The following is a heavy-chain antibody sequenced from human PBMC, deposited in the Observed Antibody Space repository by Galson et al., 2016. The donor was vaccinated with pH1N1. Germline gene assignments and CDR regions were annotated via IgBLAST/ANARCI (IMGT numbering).Heavy chain of an antibody. CDR1: GGSISSYY. D-gene: IGHD3-10*01. CDR3: ARDHGFGSENMGDWFDP. J-gene: IGHJ5*02. CDR2: IYTSGST. Sequence: SLTCTVSGGSISSYYWSWIRQPAGKGLEWIERIYTSGSTNYNPSLKSRVTMSVDTSKNQFSLKLSSVTAADTAVYYCARDHGFGSENMGDWFDPWGQGTPVTVSS. V-gene: IGHV4-4*07.